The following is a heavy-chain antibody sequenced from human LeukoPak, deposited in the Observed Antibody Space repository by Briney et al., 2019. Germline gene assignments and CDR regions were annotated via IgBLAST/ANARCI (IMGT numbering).Heavy chain of an antibody. Sequence: PSETLSLTCAVSGGSISSGGYSWSWVRQPPGKGLEWIGRIYTSGSTNYNPSLKSRVTISVDTSKNQFSLKLSSVTAADTAVYYCARGYYFDYWGQGTLVTVSS. J-gene: IGHJ4*02. CDR1: GGSISSGGYS. V-gene: IGHV4-61*02. CDR3: ARGYYFDY. CDR2: IYTSGST.